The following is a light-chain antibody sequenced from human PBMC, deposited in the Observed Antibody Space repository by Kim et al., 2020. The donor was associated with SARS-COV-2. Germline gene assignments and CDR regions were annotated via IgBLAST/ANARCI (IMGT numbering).Light chain of an antibody. V-gene: IGLV3-21*01. CDR1: NIESKS. J-gene: IGLJ2*01. CDR3: QVWDSSSDHAV. CDR2: YDY. Sequence: SYELTQPPSVSVAPGETASITCGGDNIESKSVHWYQQKPGQAPILVIYYDYDRPSGIPERFSGSNSINTATLTISRVEAGDEADYYCQVWDSSSDHAVFGGGTQLTVL.